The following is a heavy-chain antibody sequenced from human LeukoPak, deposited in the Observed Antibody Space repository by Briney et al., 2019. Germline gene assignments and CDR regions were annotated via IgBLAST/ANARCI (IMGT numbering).Heavy chain of an antibody. Sequence: ASVKVSCKASGCTFTGYYMHWVRQAPGQGLEWMGRINPNSGGTNYAQKFQGRVTMTRDTSISTAYMELSRLRSDDTAVYYCARDGDTAMVSDYFDYWGQGTLVTVSS. D-gene: IGHD5-18*01. CDR2: INPNSGGT. CDR1: GCTFTGYY. CDR3: ARDGDTAMVSDYFDY. V-gene: IGHV1-2*06. J-gene: IGHJ4*02.